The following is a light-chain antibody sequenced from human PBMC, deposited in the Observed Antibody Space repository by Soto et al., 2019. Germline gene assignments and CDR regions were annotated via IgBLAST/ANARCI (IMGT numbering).Light chain of an antibody. V-gene: IGLV2-14*01. CDR2: DVS. J-gene: IGLJ1*01. Sequence: QSVLTQPASVSGSPGQSITISCTGSSSDVGGYNYVSWYLQHPGKAPKLMIYDVSNRPSGVSNRFSGSKSGNTASLTISGLQAEDEADYYSSSYTSSTTYVFGTGTKLTVL. CDR3: SSYTSSTTYV. CDR1: SSDVGGYNY.